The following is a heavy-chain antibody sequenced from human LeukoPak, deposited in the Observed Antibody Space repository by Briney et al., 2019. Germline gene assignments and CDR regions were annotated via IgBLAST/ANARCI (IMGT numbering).Heavy chain of an antibody. CDR1: GFTVSSNY. Sequence: SGGSLRLSCAASGFTVSSNYMSWVRQAPGKGQEWVAFIRYDGSNKYYADSVKGRFTISRDNSKNTLYLQMNSLRAEDTAVYYCAKDGAYSNKPFDYWGQGTLVTVSS. V-gene: IGHV3-30*02. J-gene: IGHJ4*02. D-gene: IGHD4-11*01. CDR2: IRYDGSNK. CDR3: AKDGAYSNKPFDY.